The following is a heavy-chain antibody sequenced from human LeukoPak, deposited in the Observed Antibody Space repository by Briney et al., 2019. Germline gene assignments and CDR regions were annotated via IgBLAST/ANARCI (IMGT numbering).Heavy chain of an antibody. J-gene: IGHJ4*02. CDR3: ARVRDVVVVPVYDY. D-gene: IGHD2-2*01. CDR1: GGTFTSYG. V-gene: IGHV1-18*01. CDR2: ISAYNGNT. Sequence: ASVKVSCKASGGTFTSYGISWVRQAPGQGLEWMGWISAYNGNTNYAQKLQGRVTMTTDTSTSTAYMERRSLRSDDTAVYYCARVRDVVVVPVYDYWGQGTLVTVSS.